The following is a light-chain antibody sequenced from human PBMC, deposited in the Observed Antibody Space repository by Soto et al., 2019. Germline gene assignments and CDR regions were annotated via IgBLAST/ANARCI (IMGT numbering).Light chain of an antibody. CDR2: GAS. V-gene: IGKV3-20*01. Sequence: EIVLTQSPGTLSLSPGERATLSCRASQSVRSSYLAWFQQKPGQAPRLLIYGASSRATGIPDMFSGSESGTDFTLTISRLEPEDFAVYYCQQYGSTPNTFGQGTKLEIK. J-gene: IGKJ2*01. CDR1: QSVRSSY. CDR3: QQYGSTPNT.